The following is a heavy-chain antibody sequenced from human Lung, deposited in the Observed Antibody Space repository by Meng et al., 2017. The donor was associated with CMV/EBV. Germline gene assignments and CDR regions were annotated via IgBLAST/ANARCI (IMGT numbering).Heavy chain of an antibody. Sequence: LXXNVPGGSISRGDYYWSWIRQPPGKGLEWIGYIYYSGSTYYNPSLNSRVTISVDTSKNQFSLKLSSVTAADTTVYYCAKRYYNGYSSGWNDAVDIWGQGTMVTVSS. D-gene: IGHD6-19*01. CDR1: GGSISRGDYY. J-gene: IGHJ3*02. V-gene: IGHV4-30-4*08. CDR2: IYYSGST. CDR3: AKRYYNGYSSGWNDAVDI.